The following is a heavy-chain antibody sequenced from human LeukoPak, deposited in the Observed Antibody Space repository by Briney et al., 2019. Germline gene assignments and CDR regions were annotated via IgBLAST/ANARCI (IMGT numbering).Heavy chain of an antibody. CDR2: VSGSGVST. V-gene: IGHV3-23*01. J-gene: IGHJ4*02. CDR3: AKDERNWNYNLASQTYD. Sequence: GGSLRLSCAASGFTVTSSYMSWVRQAPGKGLEWVSAVSGSGVSTYYADSVKGRFTVSRDNSKNTLYLQMSSLRAEDTAVYYCAKDERNWNYNLASQTYDWGQGTLVTVSS. D-gene: IGHD1-7*01. CDR1: GFTVTSSY.